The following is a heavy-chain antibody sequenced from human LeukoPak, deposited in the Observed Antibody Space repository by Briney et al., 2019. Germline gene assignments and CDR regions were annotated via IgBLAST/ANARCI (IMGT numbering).Heavy chain of an antibody. CDR2: VSNDGTEK. V-gene: IGHV3-30-3*01. D-gene: IGHD5-24*01. CDR3: ARDGGDGYNDLDH. CDR1: GFTFSSYA. Sequence: GGSLRLSCAASGFTFSSYAIHWVRQAPGKGLECVAVVSNDGTEKYYADSAKGRFTISRDNSKNTLYLQMNSLRTEDTAVYYCARDGGDGYNDLDHWGQGTLVTVSS. J-gene: IGHJ4*02.